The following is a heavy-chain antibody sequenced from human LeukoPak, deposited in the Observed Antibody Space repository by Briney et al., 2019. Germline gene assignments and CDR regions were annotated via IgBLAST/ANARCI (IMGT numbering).Heavy chain of an antibody. D-gene: IGHD3-22*01. CDR2: INHSGST. CDR3: ARGSSDYYDSSGPTSYYFDY. Sequence: SETLSLTCAVYGGSFSGYYWSWIRQPPGKGLEWIGEINHSGSTNYNPSLKSRVTISVDTSKNQFSLKLSSVTAADTAVYYCARGSSDYYDSSGPTSYYFDYWGQGTLVTVSS. V-gene: IGHV4-34*01. CDR1: GGSFSGYY. J-gene: IGHJ4*02.